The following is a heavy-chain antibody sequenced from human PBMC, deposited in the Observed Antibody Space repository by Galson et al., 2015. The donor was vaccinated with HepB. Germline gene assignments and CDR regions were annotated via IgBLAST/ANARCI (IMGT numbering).Heavy chain of an antibody. CDR1: FSSYA. CDR2: IIPIFGPA. CDR3: TRAHRAPTATVLVIASDALDI. D-gene: IGHD2-21*01. Sequence: FSSYAISWVRQAPGQVLEWMGWIIPIFGPANYAQKFQGRVTITADESTSTAYMELSSLRSEDTAVYYCTRAHRAPTATVLVIASDALDIWGQGTMVTVSP. J-gene: IGHJ3*02. V-gene: IGHV1-69*01.